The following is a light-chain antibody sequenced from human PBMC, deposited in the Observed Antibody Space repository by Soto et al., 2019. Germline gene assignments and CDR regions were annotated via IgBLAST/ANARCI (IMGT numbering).Light chain of an antibody. Sequence: EIGLTQSPGTLSLSPGDRATLSCRASQSVSSSYLAWYQQKPGQAPKLLIYGASIRSTGIPDRFSGSGSGTDFTLTISRLETEDFAVYYCQQYGSAPRGTFGQGTKVEIK. CDR2: GAS. J-gene: IGKJ1*01. CDR1: QSVSSSY. V-gene: IGKV3-20*01. CDR3: QQYGSAPRGT.